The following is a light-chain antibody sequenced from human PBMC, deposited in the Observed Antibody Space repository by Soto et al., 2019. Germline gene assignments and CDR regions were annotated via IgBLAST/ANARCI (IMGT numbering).Light chain of an antibody. V-gene: IGLV6-57*02. CDR2: EDN. CDR3: QSYDSYSVV. Sequence: FMLTQPHSVSESPGKTVTISCTGSSGSIASNYVQWYQQRPGSAPTTVIYEDNQRPSGVPDRFSGSIDSSSNSASLTISGLKTEDEADYYCQSYDSYSVVFGGGTKVTVL. CDR1: SGSIASNY. J-gene: IGLJ2*01.